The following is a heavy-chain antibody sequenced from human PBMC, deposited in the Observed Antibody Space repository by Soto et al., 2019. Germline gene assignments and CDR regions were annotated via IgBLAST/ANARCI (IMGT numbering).Heavy chain of an antibody. V-gene: IGHV3-48*02. Sequence: GGSLRLSCAASGFTFSSYSMNWVRQAPGRGLEWVSYISSSSSTIYYADSVKGRFTISRDNAKNSLYLQMNSLRDEDTAVYYCARDSRDYYDSSGYYYGDAFDIWGQGTMVTVSS. D-gene: IGHD3-22*01. CDR3: ARDSRDYYDSSGYYYGDAFDI. CDR2: ISSSSSTI. J-gene: IGHJ3*02. CDR1: GFTFSSYS.